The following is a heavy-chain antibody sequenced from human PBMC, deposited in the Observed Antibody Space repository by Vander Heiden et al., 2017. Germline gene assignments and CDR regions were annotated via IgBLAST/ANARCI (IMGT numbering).Heavy chain of an antibody. D-gene: IGHD3-3*01. V-gene: IGHV3-7*01. CDR3: ARGVGDFWSGLLSGYFDL. Sequence: EVQLVESGGGLVQPGGSLRLSCAASGFTFSSYWVSWVRQAPGKGLEWVANIKQDGSEKYYVDSVKGRFTISRDNAKNSLYLQMNSLRAEDTAVYYCARGVGDFWSGLLSGYFDLWGRGTLVTVSS. J-gene: IGHJ2*01. CDR2: IKQDGSEK. CDR1: GFTFSSYW.